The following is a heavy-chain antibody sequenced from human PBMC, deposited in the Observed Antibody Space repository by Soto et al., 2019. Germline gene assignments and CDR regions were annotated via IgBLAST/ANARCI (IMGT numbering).Heavy chain of an antibody. D-gene: IGHD6-6*01. CDR2: ISSGAITI. CDR3: AGQYSSSSVEF. Sequence: GSLRLSCAASGFTFSDYYMNWIRQAPGKGLEWVSYISSGAITIYYADSVKGRFTISRDNAKNSLYLQMNSLRAEDTAVYYCAGQYSSSSVEFWGQGTPVTVSS. V-gene: IGHV3-11*01. CDR1: GFTFSDYY. J-gene: IGHJ4*02.